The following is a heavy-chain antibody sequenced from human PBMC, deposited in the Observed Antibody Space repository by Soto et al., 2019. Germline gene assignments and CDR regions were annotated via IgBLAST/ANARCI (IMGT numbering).Heavy chain of an antibody. CDR3: ARGLTTLTAFSFGY. Sequence: EVQLLESGGGLVQPGGSLRLSCAASGFTFSSYAMSWVRQAPGKGLEWVSTITSSGGNSYYADSVKGRSTISRDKSKNELYLQMNSLRAEESTVYYCARGLTTLTAFSFGYWGQGTLVAVSS. CDR1: GFTFSSYA. J-gene: IGHJ4*02. CDR2: ITSSGGNS. D-gene: IGHD4-17*01. V-gene: IGHV3-23*01.